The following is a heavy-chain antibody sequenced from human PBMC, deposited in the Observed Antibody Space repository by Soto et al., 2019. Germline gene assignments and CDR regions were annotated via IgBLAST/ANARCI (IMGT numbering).Heavy chain of an antibody. CDR3: ARDRTYCTNGVCYTEFFDY. V-gene: IGHV3-7*01. CDR1: GFTFSNYW. CDR2: IKQDGSDK. J-gene: IGHJ4*02. D-gene: IGHD2-8*01. Sequence: PGGSLRLSCAASGFTFSNYWMSWVRQAPGKGLEWVAIIKQDGSDKYYVDSVKGRFTISRDNAKNSLYLQMNSLRAEDTAVYYCARDRTYCTNGVCYTEFFDYWGQGTLVTVSS.